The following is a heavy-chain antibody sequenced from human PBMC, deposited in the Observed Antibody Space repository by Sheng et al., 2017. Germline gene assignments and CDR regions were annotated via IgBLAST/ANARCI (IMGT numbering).Heavy chain of an antibody. J-gene: IGHJ4*02. CDR3: NSYYYDSSGHIGNFDY. Sequence: EVQLVESGGGLVQPGGSLKLSCAASGFTFSGSAMHWVRQASGKGLEWVGRIRSKANSYATAYAASVKGRFTISRDDSKNTAYLQMNSLKTEDTAVYYCNSYYYDSSGHIGNFDYWGQGTLVTVSS. CDR2: IRSKANSYAT. CDR1: GFTFSGSA. D-gene: IGHD3-22*01. V-gene: IGHV3-73*02.